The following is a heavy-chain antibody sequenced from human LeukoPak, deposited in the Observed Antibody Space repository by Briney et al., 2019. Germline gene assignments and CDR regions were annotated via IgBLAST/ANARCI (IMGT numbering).Heavy chain of an antibody. Sequence: SETLSLTCAVYGGSFSGYYWSWIRQPPGKGLEWIGEINHSGSTNYNPSLKSRVTISVDTSKNQFSLKLSSVTAADTAVYHCARLTSFTQAGYWGQGTLVAVSS. J-gene: IGHJ4*02. V-gene: IGHV4-34*01. CDR2: INHSGST. CDR1: GGSFSGYY. CDR3: ARLTSFTQAGY.